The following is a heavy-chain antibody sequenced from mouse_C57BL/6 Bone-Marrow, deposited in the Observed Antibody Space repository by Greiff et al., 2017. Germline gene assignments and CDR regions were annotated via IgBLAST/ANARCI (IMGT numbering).Heavy chain of an antibody. J-gene: IGHJ1*03. CDR3: ARKGLGNWDWYFDV. Sequence: QVQLQQSGAELARPGASVKLSCKASGYTFTSYGISWVKQRTGQGLEWIGEIYPRSGNTYYNEKFKGKATLTADKSSSTAYMELRSLTSEDSAVYFCARKGLGNWDWYFDVWGTGTTVTVSS. CDR2: IYPRSGNT. CDR1: GYTFTSYG. V-gene: IGHV1-81*01. D-gene: IGHD4-1*01.